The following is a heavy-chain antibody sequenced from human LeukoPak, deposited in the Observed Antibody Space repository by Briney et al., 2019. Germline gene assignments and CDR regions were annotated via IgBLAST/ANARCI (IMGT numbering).Heavy chain of an antibody. CDR1: GGSIISSSYS. CDR2: IYYSGTT. Sequence: SETLSLTCTVPGGSIISSSYSRGWIRQPPGKGLEWIGSIYYSGTTYYNPSLKSRVTISVDTSKIQFSLKLSSVAATDTAVYFCARLRFDFWGGYTHPYFDYWGQGTLVTVSS. D-gene: IGHD3-3*01. J-gene: IGHJ4*02. CDR3: ARLRFDFWGGYTHPYFDY. V-gene: IGHV4-39*01.